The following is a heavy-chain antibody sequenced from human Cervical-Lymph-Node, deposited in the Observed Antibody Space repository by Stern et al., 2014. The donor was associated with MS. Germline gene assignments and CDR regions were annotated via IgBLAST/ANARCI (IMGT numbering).Heavy chain of an antibody. V-gene: IGHV2-26*01. D-gene: IGHD6-19*01. CDR3: ARRTQWLVGDIYYYGMDV. J-gene: IGHJ6*02. Sequence: QVTLKESGPVLVKPTETLTLTCIVSGFSLNNARMGVSWIRQPPGQALEWLALLFANGEKSYSTSLKSRLTISKDTSKSQVVLTMTNMDPVDTATYFCARRTQWLVGDIYYYGMDVWGQGTTVTVSS. CDR2: LFANGEK. CDR1: GFSLNNARMG.